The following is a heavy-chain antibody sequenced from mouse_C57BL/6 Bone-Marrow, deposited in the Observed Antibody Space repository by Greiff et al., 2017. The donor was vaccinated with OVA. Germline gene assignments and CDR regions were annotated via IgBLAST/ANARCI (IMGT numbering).Heavy chain of an antibody. D-gene: IGHD2-3*01. CDR2: INPSSGYT. CDR1: GYTFTSYT. V-gene: IGHV1-4*01. CDR3: ARPSDGYYLAY. J-gene: IGHJ3*01. Sequence: QVQLKESGAELARPGASVKMSCKASGYTFTSYTMHWVKQRPGQGLEWIGYINPSSGYTKYNQKFKDKATLTADKSSSTAYMQLSSLTSEDSAVYYCARPSDGYYLAYWGQGTLVTVSA.